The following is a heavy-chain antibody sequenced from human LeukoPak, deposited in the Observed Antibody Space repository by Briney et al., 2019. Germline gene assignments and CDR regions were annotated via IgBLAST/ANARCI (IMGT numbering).Heavy chain of an antibody. CDR3: ASAGVGATIFDY. CDR1: GRSISNYY. D-gene: IGHD1-26*01. CDR2: IYYSGST. J-gene: IGHJ4*02. Sequence: SETLSLTCTVSGRSISNYYWSWIRQPPGKGLEWIGYIYYSGSTNYNPSLKSRVTISVDTSKNQFSLKLSSVSAADTAVYYCASAGVGATIFDYWGQGTLVTVSS. V-gene: IGHV4-59*01.